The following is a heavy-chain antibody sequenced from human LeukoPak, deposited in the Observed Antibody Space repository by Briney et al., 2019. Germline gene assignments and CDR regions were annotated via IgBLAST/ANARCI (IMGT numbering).Heavy chain of an antibody. V-gene: IGHV4-4*07. J-gene: IGHJ6*03. D-gene: IGHD3-22*01. CDR3: ARMKFYDSTGHSPGHYMDV. Sequence: SETLSLTSTVSGVPMYSDYWRSIRQSAGKGLEWIGRLYPGVSTDYNPSLKSRVTMSVDASKKQSALKLSAVTAADTAVYYCARMKFYDSTGHSPGHYMDVWGKGTTAIVSS. CDR1: GVPMYSDY. CDR2: LYPGVST.